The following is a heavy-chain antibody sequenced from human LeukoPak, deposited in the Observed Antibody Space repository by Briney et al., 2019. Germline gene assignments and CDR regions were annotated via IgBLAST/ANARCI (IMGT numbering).Heavy chain of an antibody. CDR3: AKDGRKYCYYYGMDV. D-gene: IGHD1-14*01. V-gene: IGHV3-30*02. Sequence: PGGSLRLSCAASGFTFSSYGMHWVRQAPGKGLEWVAFIRYDGSNKYYADSVKGRFTISRDNSKNTLYLQMNSLRAEDTAVYYCAKDGRKYCYYYGMDVWGQGTTVTVSS. CDR1: GFTFSSYG. J-gene: IGHJ6*02. CDR2: IRYDGSNK.